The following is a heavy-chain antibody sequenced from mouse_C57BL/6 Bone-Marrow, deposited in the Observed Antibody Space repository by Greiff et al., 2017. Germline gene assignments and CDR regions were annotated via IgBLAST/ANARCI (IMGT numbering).Heavy chain of an antibody. Sequence: QVQLQQSGAELMKPGASVTLSCKATGYTFTGYWIEWVKQRPGHGLEWIVELLPGSGSTNYNEKFKGKATFTADTSSNTAYMQRSSLKTEDAAIYCCARGGYYYGSFDYWGQGTTLTVSS. CDR2: LLPGSGST. J-gene: IGHJ2*01. CDR1: GYTFTGYW. V-gene: IGHV1-9*01. CDR3: ARGGYYYGSFDY. D-gene: IGHD1-1*01.